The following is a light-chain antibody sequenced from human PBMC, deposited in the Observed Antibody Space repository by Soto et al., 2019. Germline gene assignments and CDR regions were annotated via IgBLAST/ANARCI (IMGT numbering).Light chain of an antibody. CDR1: SSDVGNNNY. CDR2: DVT. CDR3: SSFTGSSYV. V-gene: IGLV2-14*01. J-gene: IGLJ1*01. Sequence: QSALTQPASVSGSPGQSITISCTGTSSDVGNNNYVSWYQQNPGKAPKVMICDVTNRPSGVSNRFSGSKSGNTASLTISGLQAEYEADYYCSSFTGSSYVFGTGTKLTVL.